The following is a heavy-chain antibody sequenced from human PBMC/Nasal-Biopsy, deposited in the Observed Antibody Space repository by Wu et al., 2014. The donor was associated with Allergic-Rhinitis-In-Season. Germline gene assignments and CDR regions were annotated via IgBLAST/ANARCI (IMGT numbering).Heavy chain of an antibody. CDR3: GQHRGRAVYYYMDV. CDR1: GDYISISDYY. Sequence: TCTVSGDYISISDYYWAWIRQPPGKGLEWIGAISYSGTTYYNPSLESRITISVDTSKKQFSLRLSSVTAADTAVYYCGQHRGRAVYYYMDVWGKGTTVTVSS. CDR2: ISYSGTT. D-gene: IGHD3-16*01. J-gene: IGHJ6*03. V-gene: IGHV4-39*01.